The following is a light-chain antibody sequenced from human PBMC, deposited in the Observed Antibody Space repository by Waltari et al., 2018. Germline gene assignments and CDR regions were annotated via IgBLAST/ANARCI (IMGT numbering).Light chain of an antibody. CDR1: SSNLGTNT. CDR3: AAWDDRLNGGV. Sequence: QSVLTQPPSASGTPGQTVTISCSGGSSNLGTNTVNWYRQVPGAAPKLLISGNYQRPSGVPARFSGSKSGTSASLAISWLQSEDEADYYCAAWDDRLNGGVFGGGTKLTVL. CDR2: GNY. J-gene: IGLJ3*02. V-gene: IGLV1-44*01.